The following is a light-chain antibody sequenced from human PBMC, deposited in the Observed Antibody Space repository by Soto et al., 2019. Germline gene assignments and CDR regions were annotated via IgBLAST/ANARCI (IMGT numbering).Light chain of an antibody. J-gene: IGKJ4*01. Sequence: EIVLTQSPGTLPLSPGERATLSCRASQSVSSSYVAWYQQKPGQAPRLLIYGASSRATGIPDRFSGSGSGTDFTLTISRLEPEDFAVYYCQQYGNSPTFGGGTKV. CDR1: QSVSSSY. CDR2: GAS. CDR3: QQYGNSPT. V-gene: IGKV3-20*01.